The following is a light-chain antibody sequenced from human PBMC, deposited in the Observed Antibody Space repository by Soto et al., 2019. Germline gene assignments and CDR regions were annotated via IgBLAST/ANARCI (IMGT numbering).Light chain of an antibody. Sequence: QSVLTQPPSVSGAPGQRVTISCTGSNSNIGAGYDVHWYQQFPGTAPKLLIYSNDQRSSGVPDRFSGSKSGTSASLAISGLQSEDEADYYCAVWDDSLDGVVFGGGTKLTVL. J-gene: IGLJ2*01. CDR3: AVWDDSLDGVV. CDR1: NSNIGAGYD. CDR2: SND. V-gene: IGLV1-40*01.